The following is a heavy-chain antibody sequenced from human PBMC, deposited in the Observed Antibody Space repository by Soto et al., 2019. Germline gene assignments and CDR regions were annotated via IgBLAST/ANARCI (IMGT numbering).Heavy chain of an antibody. V-gene: IGHV3-33*01. Sequence: GGSLRLSCSASGFTVSSYGMHWVRQAPGKGLEWVAVIWYDGSNKYYADSVKGRFTISRDNSKNTLYLQMNSLRAEDTAVYYCARKDDYGGNSDGFDYWGQGTLVTVSS. J-gene: IGHJ4*02. CDR1: GFTVSSYG. CDR2: IWYDGSNK. D-gene: IGHD4-17*01. CDR3: ARKDDYGGNSDGFDY.